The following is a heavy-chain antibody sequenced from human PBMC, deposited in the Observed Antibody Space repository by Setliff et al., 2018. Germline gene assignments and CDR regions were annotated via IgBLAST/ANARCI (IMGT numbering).Heavy chain of an antibody. Sequence: SVKVSCKASGGTFSSYAIDWVRQAPGQGLEWMGGIIPMFGTTNYAQRFRGRVTITADESTTTAYLELSSLRSEDTAVYYCVREGVDSRSSTDYRYYMDVWGKGTTVTVSS. CDR3: VREGVDSRSSTDYRYYMDV. CDR1: GGTFSSYA. D-gene: IGHD3-22*01. CDR2: IIPMFGTT. V-gene: IGHV1-69*13. J-gene: IGHJ6*03.